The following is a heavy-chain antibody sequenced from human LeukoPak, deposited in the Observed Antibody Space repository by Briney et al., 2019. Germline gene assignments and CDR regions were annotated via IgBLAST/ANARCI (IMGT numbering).Heavy chain of an antibody. CDR3: ARISNYCSGGSCYVSEDY. Sequence: PSETLSLTCTVSGGSISSYYWSWIRQPPGKGLEWIGYIYCSGSTNYNPSLKSRVTISVDTSKNQFSLKLSSVTAADTAVYYCARISNYCSGGSCYVSEDYWGQGTLVTVSS. CDR2: IYCSGST. D-gene: IGHD2-15*01. CDR1: GGSISSYY. V-gene: IGHV4-59*01. J-gene: IGHJ4*02.